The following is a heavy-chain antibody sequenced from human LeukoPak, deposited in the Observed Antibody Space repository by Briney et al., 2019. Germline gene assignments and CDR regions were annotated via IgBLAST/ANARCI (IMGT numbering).Heavy chain of an antibody. CDR3: ARLDGDYGSGSYRDWYFDL. CDR2: INHSGST. CDR1: GGSFSGYY. J-gene: IGHJ2*01. V-gene: IGHV4-34*01. D-gene: IGHD3-10*01. Sequence: PSETLSLTCAVYGGSFSGYYWSWIRQPPGKGLEWIGEINHSGSTNYNPSLKSRVTISVDTSKNQFSLKLSSVTAADTAVYYCARLDGDYGSGSYRDWYFDLWGRGTLVTVSS.